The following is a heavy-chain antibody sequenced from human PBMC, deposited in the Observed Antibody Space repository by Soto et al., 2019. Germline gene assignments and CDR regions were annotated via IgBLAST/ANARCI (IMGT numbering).Heavy chain of an antibody. CDR1: GGTFSSYA. CDR2: IIPIFGTA. D-gene: IGHD3-10*01. V-gene: IGHV1-69*13. J-gene: IGHJ4*02. CDR3: ARSRSGSYYNVRFDY. Sequence: SVKVSCKASGGTFSSYAISWVRQAPGQGLEWMGGIIPIFGTANYAQKFQGRVTITADESTSTAYMELSSLRSEDTAVYYCARSRSGSYYNVRFDYWGQGTLVTVSS.